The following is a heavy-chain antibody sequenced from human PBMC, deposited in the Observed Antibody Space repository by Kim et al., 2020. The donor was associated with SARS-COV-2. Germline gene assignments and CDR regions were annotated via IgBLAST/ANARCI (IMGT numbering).Heavy chain of an antibody. Sequence: GRFTISRDNAKNSLYLQMNNLRAEDTAVYYCARDGPDYGDYLYYYYGMDVWGQGTTVTVSS. V-gene: IGHV3-11*06. D-gene: IGHD4-17*01. CDR3: ARDGPDYGDYLYYYYGMDV. J-gene: IGHJ6*02.